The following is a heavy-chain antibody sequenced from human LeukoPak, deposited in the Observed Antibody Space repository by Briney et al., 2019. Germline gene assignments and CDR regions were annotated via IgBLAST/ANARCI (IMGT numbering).Heavy chain of an antibody. J-gene: IGHJ2*01. V-gene: IGHV1-46*01. CDR3: ASSGITGFGWYFDL. CDR1: GYTFTSYY. CDR2: INPSGGST. Sequence: GASVKVSCKASGYTFTSYYMHWVRQAPGQGLEWMGIINPSGGSTSYAQKFQGRVNMTRDTSTSTAYMELSSLRSEDTAVYYCASSGITGFGWYFDLWGRGTLVTVSS. D-gene: IGHD1-20*01.